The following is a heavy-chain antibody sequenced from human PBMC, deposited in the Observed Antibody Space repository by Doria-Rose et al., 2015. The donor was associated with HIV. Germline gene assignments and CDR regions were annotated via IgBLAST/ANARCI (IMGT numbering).Heavy chain of an antibody. V-gene: IGHV4-34*01. J-gene: IGHJ6*02. CDR3: ARGLLRGGWNDVDYYYGMDV. Sequence: QVQLQESGAGLVKPSETLSLTCAVFGGSFSGYYWSWIRQPPGKGLESLGEINHSGSTNYKTSLKSRVTISLDTSKNLFSLKLSSVTAADTAVYYCARGLLRGGWNDVDYYYGMDVWGQGTTVTVSS. CDR1: GGSFSGYY. D-gene: IGHD1-1*01. CDR2: INHSGST.